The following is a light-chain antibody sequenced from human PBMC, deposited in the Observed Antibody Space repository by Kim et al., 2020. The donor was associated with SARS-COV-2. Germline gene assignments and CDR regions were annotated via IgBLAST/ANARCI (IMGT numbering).Light chain of an antibody. V-gene: IGLV2-14*03. CDR3: RSYTSTAVV. J-gene: IGLJ2*01. CDR2: DVS. CDR1: SSDVGGSNY. Sequence: QSALTQPASVSGSPGQSITISCTGTSSDVGGSNYVHWYQQHPDKAPKLMIYDVSNRPSGVSNRFSGSKSGTTASLTISGLQAEDEADYYCRSYTSTAVVFGGGTQLTVL.